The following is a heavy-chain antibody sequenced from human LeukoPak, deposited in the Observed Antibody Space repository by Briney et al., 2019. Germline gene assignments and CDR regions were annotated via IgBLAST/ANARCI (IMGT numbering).Heavy chain of an antibody. D-gene: IGHD6-19*01. V-gene: IGHV4-4*07. CDR3: ARDRPYSSGWYGNWAFDI. CDR1: GGSISSYY. Sequence: SETLSLTCTVSGGSISSYYWSWIRQPAGKGLEWIGRIYTSGSTNYNPSLKSRVTMSVDTSKNQFSLKLSSVTAADTAVYYCARDRPYSSGWYGNWAFDIWGQGTMVTVSS. CDR2: IYTSGST. J-gene: IGHJ3*02.